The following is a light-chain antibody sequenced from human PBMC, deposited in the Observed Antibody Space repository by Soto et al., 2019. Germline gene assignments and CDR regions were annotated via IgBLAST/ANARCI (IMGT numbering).Light chain of an antibody. J-gene: IGKJ3*01. CDR3: QQYNNWPFT. CDR1: QSVSSN. Sequence: EIMMSQSPATVSVSPGERATLSCRASQSVSSNLAWYQQKPGQAPRLLIYGASTRATGIPARFSGSGSGTEFTLTISSLQSEDFAVYYCQQYNNWPFTFGPGTKVDIK. V-gene: IGKV3-15*01. CDR2: GAS.